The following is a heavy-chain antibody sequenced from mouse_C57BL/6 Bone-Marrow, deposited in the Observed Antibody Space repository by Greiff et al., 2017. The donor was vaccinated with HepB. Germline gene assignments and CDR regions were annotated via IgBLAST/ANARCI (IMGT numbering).Heavy chain of an antibody. CDR1: GFTFNTYA. Sequence: EVQLQESGGGLVQPKGSLKLSCAASGFTFNTYAMHWVRQAPGKGLEWVARIRSKSSNYATYYADSVKDRFTISNDDSQRMLYLQMNNLKTEDTAMYYCGGNYDYDEGYAMDYWGQGTSVTVSS. V-gene: IGHV10-3*01. J-gene: IGHJ4*01. D-gene: IGHD2-4*01. CDR3: GGNYDYDEGYAMDY. CDR2: IRSKSSNYAT.